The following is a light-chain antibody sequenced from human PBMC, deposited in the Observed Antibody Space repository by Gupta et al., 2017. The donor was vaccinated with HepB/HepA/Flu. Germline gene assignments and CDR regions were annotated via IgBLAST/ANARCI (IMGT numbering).Light chain of an antibody. Sequence: QSVLTQPPSASGTPGQRVTISCSGSASTLGSNTVGWYQQVPGTAPKLLIYGDDQRRSGVPERFSGSKSGTSATLAISGLQAEDESDCYCASEDDSRNGFVFGPGTKVTVL. CDR3: ASEDDSRNGFV. J-gene: IGLJ1*01. CDR2: GDD. V-gene: IGLV1-44*01. CDR1: ASTLGSNT.